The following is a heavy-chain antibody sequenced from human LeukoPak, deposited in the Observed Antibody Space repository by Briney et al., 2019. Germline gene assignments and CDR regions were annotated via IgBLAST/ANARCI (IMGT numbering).Heavy chain of an antibody. J-gene: IGHJ4*02. Sequence: SQTLSLTCAVSGGSISSGDYSWSWIRQPPGKGLEWIGYIYYSGSTNYNPSLKSRVTISGDTSKNQFSLRLSSVTAADTAVYYCARASYSYDINGWVPFDYWGQGTLVTVSS. CDR1: GGSISSGDYS. V-gene: IGHV4-30-4*07. CDR2: IYYSGST. D-gene: IGHD3-22*01. CDR3: ARASYSYDINGWVPFDY.